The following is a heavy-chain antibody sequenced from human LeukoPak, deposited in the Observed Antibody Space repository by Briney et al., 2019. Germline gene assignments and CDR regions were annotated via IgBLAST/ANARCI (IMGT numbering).Heavy chain of an antibody. Sequence: GGSLRLSCAASGFIFRNYGMSWVRQAQGEGLECVSVISASGATTNYADSVRGRLTISRDNSKNTLYPQMNSLRADDPAVYYCAKARGENYGHFEYWGQGTLVTVSS. CDR3: AKARGENYGHFEY. D-gene: IGHD5-18*01. J-gene: IGHJ4*02. V-gene: IGHV3-23*01. CDR2: ISASGATT. CDR1: GFIFRNYG.